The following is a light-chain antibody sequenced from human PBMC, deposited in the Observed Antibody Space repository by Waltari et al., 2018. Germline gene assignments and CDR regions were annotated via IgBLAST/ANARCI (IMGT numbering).Light chain of an antibody. J-gene: IGLJ2*01. V-gene: IGLV2-14*03. CDR3: SSYTSSGTVI. CDR1: GSDVGSYVY. Sequence: QSALTQPASVSGSPGQSITISCTGTGSDVGSYVYVSWYQQHPGKGPKLMIFDVSNWPSGVSNLFSVSKSGNTASLTISGLQAEDEADYYCSSYTSSGTVIFGGGTKLTVL. CDR2: DVS.